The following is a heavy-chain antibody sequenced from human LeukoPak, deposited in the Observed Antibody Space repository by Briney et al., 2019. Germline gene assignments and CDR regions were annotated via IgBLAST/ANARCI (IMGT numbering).Heavy chain of an antibody. CDR3: ARIGKYSYGSDAFDI. CDR2: INSDGSTT. J-gene: IGHJ3*02. D-gene: IGHD5-18*01. V-gene: IGHV3-74*01. CDR1: GFTFSNYL. Sequence: GGSLRLSCAASGFTFSNYLMHWVRQAPGKGLVWVSRINSDGSTTSYADSVRGRFTISRDNAKNTLYLQMNSLRAEDTAVYYCARIGKYSYGSDAFDIWGQGTMVTVSS.